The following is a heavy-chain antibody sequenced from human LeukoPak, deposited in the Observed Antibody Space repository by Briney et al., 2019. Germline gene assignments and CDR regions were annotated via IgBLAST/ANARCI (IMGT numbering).Heavy chain of an antibody. CDR1: GYSISSRSW. D-gene: IGHD3-10*02. Sequence: SETLSLTCGVSGYSISSRSWWGWIRQPPGKGLEWIGYIYYSGDIYYNPSLKSRVTMSVDTSKNQFSPKLSSVSAVETAVYYCASVNVRGAPTRVDYWGQGTLVTVSS. J-gene: IGHJ4*02. V-gene: IGHV4-28*05. CDR3: ASVNVRGAPTRVDY. CDR2: IYYSGDI.